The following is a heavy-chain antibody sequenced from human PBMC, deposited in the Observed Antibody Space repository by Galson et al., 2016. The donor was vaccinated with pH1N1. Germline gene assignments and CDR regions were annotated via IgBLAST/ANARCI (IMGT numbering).Heavy chain of an antibody. Sequence: SGAEVTKAGESLKISCKASGYTFTAYQIHWVRQAPGKGLEWVSHISRSSSTIHYADSVKGRFTVSRDNAKNSLYLQMNSLRAEDTAVYYCARPAEQQWLVILPFGYWGQGILVTVSS. CDR3: ARPAEQQWLVILPFGY. D-gene: IGHD6-19*01. CDR1: GYTFTAYQ. J-gene: IGHJ4*02. V-gene: IGHV3-48*04. CDR2: ISRSSSTI.